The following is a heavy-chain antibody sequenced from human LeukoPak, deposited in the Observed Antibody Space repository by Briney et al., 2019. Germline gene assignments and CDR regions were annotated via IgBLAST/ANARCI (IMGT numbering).Heavy chain of an antibody. V-gene: IGHV4-39*01. J-gene: IGHJ5*02. Sequence: SETLSLTCTVSGGSISSSSYYWGWIRQPPGKGLEWIGSIYYSGSTYYNPSLKSRVTISVDTSKNPFSLKLSSVTAADTAVYYCARYIPPSYNWFDPWGQGTLVTVSS. CDR2: IYYSGST. CDR1: GGSISSSSYY. CDR3: ARYIPPSYNWFDP.